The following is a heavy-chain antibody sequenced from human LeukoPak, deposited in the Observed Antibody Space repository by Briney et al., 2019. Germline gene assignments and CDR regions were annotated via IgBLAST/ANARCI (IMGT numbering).Heavy chain of an antibody. D-gene: IGHD5-18*01. CDR2: IYHSGST. CDR3: ARTTEGGYTYDYFYYYYMDV. CDR1: GYSISSGYY. J-gene: IGHJ6*03. Sequence: SETLSLTCTVSGYSISSGYYWGWIRPPPGKGLEWIGIIYHSGSTNYNPSLKSRVTISVDTSKNQFSLKLSSVTAADTAVYYCARTTEGGYTYDYFYYYYMDVWGKGTTVTISS. V-gene: IGHV4-38-2*02.